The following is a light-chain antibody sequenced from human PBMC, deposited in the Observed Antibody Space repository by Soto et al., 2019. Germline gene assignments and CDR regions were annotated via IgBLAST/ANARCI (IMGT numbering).Light chain of an antibody. CDR1: SSDVGTYNL. CDR2: EGT. Sequence: ALTQPASVSGSPGQSIAISCTGTSSDVGTYNLVSWYQQHPGKAPKLMIYEGTKRPSGVSNRFSGSKSANTASLTISGLQAEDEADYYCCSSAGSSLYVFGSGTKLTVL. CDR3: CSSAGSSLYV. V-gene: IGLV2-23*01. J-gene: IGLJ1*01.